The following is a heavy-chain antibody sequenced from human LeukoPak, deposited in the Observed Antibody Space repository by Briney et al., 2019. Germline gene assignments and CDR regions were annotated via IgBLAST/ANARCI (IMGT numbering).Heavy chain of an antibody. CDR2: IDPSDSCT. D-gene: IGHD6-13*01. CDR3: ARHLLAAAGPYYGLDV. J-gene: IGHJ6*02. V-gene: IGHV5-10-1*01. CDR1: GYSFTNYW. Sequence: GKSLQISCKGSGYSFTNYWISWVRQMPGKGLEWMGRIDPSDSCTNYSPSFQGHVTISADKSISTAYLQWSSLKAPDTAMYYCARHLLAAAGPYYGLDVWGQGTTVTVSS.